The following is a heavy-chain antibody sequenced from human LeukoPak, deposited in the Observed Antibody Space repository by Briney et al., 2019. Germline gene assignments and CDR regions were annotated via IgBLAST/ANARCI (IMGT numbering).Heavy chain of an antibody. CDR2: INHSGST. J-gene: IGHJ4*02. V-gene: IGHV4-34*01. D-gene: IGHD1-14*01. Sequence: SGTLSLTCTVSGGSISSDCWSWIRQPPGKGLEWIGEINHSGSTNYNPSLKSRVTISVDTSKNQFSLKLSSVTAADTAVYYCARHRGMRPLDYWGQGTLVTVSS. CDR3: ARHRGMRPLDY. CDR1: GGSISSDC.